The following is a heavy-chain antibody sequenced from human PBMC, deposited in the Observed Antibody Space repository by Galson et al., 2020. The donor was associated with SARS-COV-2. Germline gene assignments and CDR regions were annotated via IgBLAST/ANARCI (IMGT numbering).Heavy chain of an antibody. D-gene: IGHD2-2*02. CDR2: ISGGSSSI. V-gene: IGHV3-48*03. CDR1: GFTLSDYE. J-gene: IGHJ4*02. Sequence: GGSLRLSCEVSGFTLSDYEMNWVRQAPGKGLEWVSYISGGSSSIYYADSVKGRFTISRDNAKNSLYLEMNSLRVEDTAVYYCARQYRLLYRYYDLWGQGTLVTVSS. CDR3: ARQYRLLYRYYDL.